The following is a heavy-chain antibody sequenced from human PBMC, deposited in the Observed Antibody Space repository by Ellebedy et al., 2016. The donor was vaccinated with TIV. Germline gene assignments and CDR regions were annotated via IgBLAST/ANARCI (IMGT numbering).Heavy chain of an antibody. CDR2: INPSGGST. V-gene: IGHV1-46*01. CDR3: ASLKDILTGYTNDAFDI. Sequence: AASVKVSCKASGYTFTSYYMHWVRQAPGQGLEWMGIINPSGGSTSCAQKFQGRVTITADKSTSTAYMELSSLRSEDTAVYYCASLKDILTGYTNDAFDIWGQGTMVTVSS. CDR1: GYTFTSYY. D-gene: IGHD3-9*01. J-gene: IGHJ3*02.